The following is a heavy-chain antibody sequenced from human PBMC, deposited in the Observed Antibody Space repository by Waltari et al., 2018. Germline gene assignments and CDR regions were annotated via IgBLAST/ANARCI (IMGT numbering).Heavy chain of an antibody. J-gene: IGHJ5*02. V-gene: IGHV3-21*02. CDR1: GFHLSSYS. D-gene: IGHD3-3*01. Sequence: EMQLVASGGGLVKPGRSLRLSCSASGFHLSSYSMNWVRQRPGKGLEWVASISGDGRYVYYADSVKGRLTVSSDKAKNVLFLQVSSLTVEDTAVYYCARDSGGTIFGVGNWFDPWGQGTLVSVSS. CDR3: ARDSGGTIFGVGNWFDP. CDR2: ISGDGRYV.